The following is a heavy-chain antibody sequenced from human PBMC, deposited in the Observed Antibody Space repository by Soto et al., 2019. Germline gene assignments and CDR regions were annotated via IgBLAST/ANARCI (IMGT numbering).Heavy chain of an antibody. CDR3: ARVSPFYGGRPVDY. V-gene: IGHV4-59*01. D-gene: IGHD2-15*01. J-gene: IGHJ4*02. CDR1: GGSISSYY. CDR2: IYYSGST. Sequence: SETLSLTCTVSGGSISSYYWSWIRQPPGKGLEWIGYIYYSGSTNYNPSLKSRVTISVDTSKNQFSLKLSSVTAADTAVYYCARVSPFYGGRPVDYWGQGTLVTVS.